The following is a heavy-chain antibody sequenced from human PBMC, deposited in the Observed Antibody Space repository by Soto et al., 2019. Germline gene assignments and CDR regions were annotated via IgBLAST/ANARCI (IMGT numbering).Heavy chain of an antibody. CDR3: ARDLMVRGVGSWFDP. V-gene: IGHV3-21*01. CDR2: ISSSSSYI. J-gene: IGHJ5*02. D-gene: IGHD3-10*01. CDR1: GFTFSSYS. Sequence: NPGGSLRLSCAASGFTFSSYSMNWVRQAPGKGLEWVSSISSSSSYIYYADSVKGRFTISRDNAKNSLYLQMNSLRAEDTAVYYCARDLMVRGVGSWFDPWGQGTLVTVSS.